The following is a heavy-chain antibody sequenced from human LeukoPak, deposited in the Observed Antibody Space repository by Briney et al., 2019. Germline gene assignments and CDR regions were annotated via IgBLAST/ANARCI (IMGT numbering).Heavy chain of an antibody. Sequence: ASVKVSCKXSGYTFTGYYMHWVRQAPRQGLEWMGRINPNSGGTNYAQKFQGRVTMTRDTSISTAYMELSRLRSDDTAVYYCARILGYCSGGSCYSGGGGQDFDYWGQGTLVTVSS. CDR3: ARILGYCSGGSCYSGGGGQDFDY. D-gene: IGHD2-15*01. CDR1: GYTFTGYY. J-gene: IGHJ4*02. CDR2: INPNSGGT. V-gene: IGHV1-2*06.